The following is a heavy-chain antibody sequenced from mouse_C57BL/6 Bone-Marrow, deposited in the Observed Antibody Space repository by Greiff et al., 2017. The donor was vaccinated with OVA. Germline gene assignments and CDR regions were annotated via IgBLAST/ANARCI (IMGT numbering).Heavy chain of an antibody. CDR3: ARQSDAMDY. Sequence: EVQGVESGGGLVQPGGSLKLSCAASGFTFSDYYMYWVRQTPEKRLEWVAYISNGGGSTYYPDTVKGRFTISRDNAKNTLYLQMSRLKSEDTAMYYCARQSDAMDYWGQGTSVTVSS. CDR2: ISNGGGST. CDR1: GFTFSDYY. V-gene: IGHV5-12*01. J-gene: IGHJ4*01.